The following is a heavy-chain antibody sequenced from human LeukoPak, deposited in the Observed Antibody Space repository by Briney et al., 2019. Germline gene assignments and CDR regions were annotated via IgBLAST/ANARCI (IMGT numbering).Heavy chain of an antibody. CDR1: GYSISSGYY. Sequence: PSETLSLTCTVSGYSISSGYYWGWIRQPPGKGLEWIGSIYHSGSTYYNPSLKSRVTISVDTSKNQFSLKLSSVTAADTAVYYCARGHITMVRGVIYWFDPWGQGTLVTVSS. J-gene: IGHJ5*02. CDR3: ARGHITMVRGVIYWFDP. CDR2: IYHSGST. V-gene: IGHV4-38-2*02. D-gene: IGHD3-10*01.